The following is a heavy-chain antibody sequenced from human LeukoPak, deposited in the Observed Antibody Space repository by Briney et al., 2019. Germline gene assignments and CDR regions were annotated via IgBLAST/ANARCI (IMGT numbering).Heavy chain of an antibody. CDR3: ARVNGGDAFDI. J-gene: IGHJ3*02. CDR1: GFTLSSYS. CDR2: ISSSSSYI. D-gene: IGHD2-8*01. Sequence: GGGLRLSCAASGFTLSSYSMNWVRQAPGKGLEWVSSISSSSSYIYYADSVKGRFTISRDNTKNSLYLQMSSLRAEDTALYYWARVNGGDAFDIWGQGTVVTVSS. V-gene: IGHV3-21*04.